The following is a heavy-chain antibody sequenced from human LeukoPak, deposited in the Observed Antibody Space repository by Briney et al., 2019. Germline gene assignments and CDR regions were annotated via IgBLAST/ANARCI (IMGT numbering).Heavy chain of an antibody. D-gene: IGHD6-19*01. CDR1: GYTVTELS. J-gene: IGHJ4*02. Sequence: ASVKVSCKVSGYTVTELSIHWVRQAPGKGLEWMGGFDPEDGKTIHAQKLQGRVSMPEDTSTDTAYKDLRSLRSEDTAVYYCATGGWDYFDSWGQGTLVTVSS. CDR2: FDPEDGKT. CDR3: ATGGWDYFDS. V-gene: IGHV1-24*01.